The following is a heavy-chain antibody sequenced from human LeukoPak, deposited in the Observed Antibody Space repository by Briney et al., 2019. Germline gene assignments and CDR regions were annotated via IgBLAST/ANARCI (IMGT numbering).Heavy chain of an antibody. Sequence: SETLSLTCTVSDGSITNYDWSWVRQPPGKGLEFIGHVHYSGTANYNPSLRSRVTISVDTSKNQFSLKLRSVTAADTATYYCARQPRQQYLAPYYYYYYMDVWGKGTTVTVSS. CDR1: DGSITNYD. CDR3: ARQPRQQYLAPYYYYYYMDV. CDR2: VHYSGTA. V-gene: IGHV4-59*08. D-gene: IGHD2/OR15-2a*01. J-gene: IGHJ6*03.